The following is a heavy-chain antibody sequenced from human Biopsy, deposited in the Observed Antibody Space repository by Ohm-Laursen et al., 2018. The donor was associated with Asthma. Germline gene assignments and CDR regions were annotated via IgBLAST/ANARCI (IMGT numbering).Heavy chain of an antibody. CDR1: GFTVSNFA. Sequence: SLRLSCAASGFTVSNFATNWVRQAPGQGLEWVSVISSGSGSTYYADSVKGRFTISRDTSMNTLYLQMNSLRAEDTAVYYCAKVGHGNGDYVGWFDPWGQGTLVTVSS. CDR3: AKVGHGNGDYVGWFDP. CDR2: ISSGSGST. D-gene: IGHD4-17*01. J-gene: IGHJ5*02. V-gene: IGHV3-23*01.